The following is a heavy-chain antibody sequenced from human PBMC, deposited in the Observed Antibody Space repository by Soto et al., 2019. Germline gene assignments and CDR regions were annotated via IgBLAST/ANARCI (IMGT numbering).Heavy chain of an antibody. CDR1: GGSISSSSYY. CDR2: IYYSGST. V-gene: IGHV4-39*01. J-gene: IGHJ6*03. CDR3: ARLITGTGSKNRYYYYYMDV. Sequence: SETLSLTCTVSGGSISSSSYYWGWIRQPPGKGLEWIGSIYYSGSTYYNPSLKSRVTISVDTSKNQFSLKLSSVTAADTAVYYCARLITGTGSKNRYYYYYMDVWGKGTTVTVSS. D-gene: IGHD1-7*01.